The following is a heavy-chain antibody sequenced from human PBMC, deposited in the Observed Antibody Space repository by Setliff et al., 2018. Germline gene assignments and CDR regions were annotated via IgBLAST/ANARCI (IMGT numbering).Heavy chain of an antibody. CDR1: GGSISVYY. CDR2: ISSGST. V-gene: IGHV4-59*01. D-gene: IGHD6-13*01. CDR3: ARGGRISYRPSTSWYILDY. Sequence: PSETLSLTCTVSGGSISVYYWTWFRQPPGKGLEWIGYISSGSTNYNPSLKSRVTISVDPSKNQFSLRVTSVTAADTAVYYCARGGRISYRPSTSWYILDYWGQGTLVTV. J-gene: IGHJ4*02.